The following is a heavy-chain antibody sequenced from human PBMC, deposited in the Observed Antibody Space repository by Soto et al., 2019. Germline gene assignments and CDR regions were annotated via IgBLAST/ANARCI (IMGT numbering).Heavy chain of an antibody. CDR3: AKGRGGSGSLTPRVDF. CDR1: GFTFNNYA. V-gene: IGHV3-23*01. D-gene: IGHD3-10*01. CDR2: ISGGGDTT. J-gene: IGHJ4*02. Sequence: EVQLLKSGGGLVQPGGSLRLSCAASGFTFNNYAMTWVRQAPGKGLEWVSAISGGGDTTSYADSVKGRFTVPRDGSKNTLYLQMSSLRAEDTALYYCAKGRGGSGSLTPRVDFWGQGTLVTVSS.